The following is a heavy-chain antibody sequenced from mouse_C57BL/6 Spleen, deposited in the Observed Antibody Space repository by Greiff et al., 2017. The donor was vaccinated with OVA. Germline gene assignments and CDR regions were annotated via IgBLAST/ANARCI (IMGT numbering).Heavy chain of an antibody. J-gene: IGHJ4*01. Sequence: EVKLVESGGGLVKPGGSLKLSCAASGFTFSDYGMHWVRQAPEKGLEWVAYISSGSSTIYYADTVKGRFTISRDTSKNTLFLQMTSLRSEATAMYYCAREGYGAMDYWGQGTSVTVSS. V-gene: IGHV5-17*01. CDR2: ISSGSSTI. CDR1: GFTFSDYG. CDR3: AREGYGAMDY. D-gene: IGHD1-1*02.